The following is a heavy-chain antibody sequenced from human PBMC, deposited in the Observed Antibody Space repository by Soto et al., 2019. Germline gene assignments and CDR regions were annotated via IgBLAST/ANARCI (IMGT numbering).Heavy chain of an antibody. CDR2: IYHSGST. J-gene: IGHJ4*02. D-gene: IGHD6-13*01. V-gene: IGHV4-4*02. CDR1: GGSISSSNW. Sequence: PSETLSLTCAVSGGSISSSNWGSWVRQPPEKGLEWIGEIYHSGSTNYNPSLKSRVTISVDKSKNQFSLKLSSVTAADTAVYYCARSRMGSSWYNPLSFDYWGQGTLVTVSS. CDR3: ARSRMGSSWYNPLSFDY.